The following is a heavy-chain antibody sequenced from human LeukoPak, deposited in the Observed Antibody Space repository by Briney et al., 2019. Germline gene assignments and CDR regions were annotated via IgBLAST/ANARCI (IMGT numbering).Heavy chain of an antibody. Sequence: GGSLRLSCVASGFTFSDYSMNWVRQAPGKGLEWISYISSSSSARFFADSVKGRFTIPRDNAENSLYLQMNTLRDEDTAVYYCARGYCNGDSCYYNPWGQGTLVTVSS. CDR3: ARGYCNGDSCYYNP. CDR2: ISSSSSAR. J-gene: IGHJ5*02. V-gene: IGHV3-48*02. CDR1: GFTFSDYS. D-gene: IGHD2-15*01.